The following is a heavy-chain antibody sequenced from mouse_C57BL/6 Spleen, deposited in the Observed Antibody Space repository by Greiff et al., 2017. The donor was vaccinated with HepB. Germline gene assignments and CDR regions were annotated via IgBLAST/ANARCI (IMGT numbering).Heavy chain of an antibody. D-gene: IGHD1-1*02. CDR1: GYTFTDYE. V-gene: IGHV1-15*01. CDR3: TRWGVAYYFDY. J-gene: IGHJ2*01. Sequence: QVQLQQSGAELVRPGASVTLSCKASGYTFTDYEMHWVKQTPVHGLEWIGAIDPETGGTAYNQKFKGKAILTADKSSSTAYMELRSLTSEDSAVYYCTRWGVAYYFDYWGQGTTLTVSS. CDR2: IDPETGGT.